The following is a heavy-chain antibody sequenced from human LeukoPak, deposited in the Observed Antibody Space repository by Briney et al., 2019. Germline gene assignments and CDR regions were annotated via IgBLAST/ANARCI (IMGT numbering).Heavy chain of an antibody. D-gene: IGHD3-22*01. Sequence: ASETLSLTCTVSGGSISGHSWSWIRQPPGKGREWIGYIFYSGPTNYSPSLKSRVTISVDTSKNQFSLRLSSVTAADTAVYYCARDYYDSRGDAFDIWGQGTMVTVSS. CDR2: IFYSGPT. CDR1: GGSISGHS. J-gene: IGHJ3*02. CDR3: ARDYYDSRGDAFDI. V-gene: IGHV4-59*11.